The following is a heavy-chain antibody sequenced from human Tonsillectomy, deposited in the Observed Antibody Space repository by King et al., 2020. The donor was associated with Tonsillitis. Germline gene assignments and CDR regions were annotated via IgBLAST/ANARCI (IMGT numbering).Heavy chain of an antibody. CDR1: GDSISSGGYS. D-gene: IGHD4-17*01. J-gene: IGHJ6*02. V-gene: IGHV4-30-2*01. Sequence: QLQESGSGLVKPSQTLSLTCAVSGDSISSGGYSWSWIRQPPGKGLEWIGYIYESGSTYYNPSLKSRVTISVDRSKNQFSLKLSSVTAADTAVYYCARGGESTVTGGMDVWGQGTTVTVSS. CDR2: IYESGST. CDR3: ARGGESTVTGGMDV.